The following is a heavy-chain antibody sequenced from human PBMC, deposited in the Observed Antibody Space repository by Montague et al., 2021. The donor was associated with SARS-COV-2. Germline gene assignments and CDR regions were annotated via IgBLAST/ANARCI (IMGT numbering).Heavy chain of an antibody. CDR2: IYYSGST. D-gene: IGHD3/OR15-3a*01. J-gene: IGHJ5*01. CDR3: ARGLVGWFDP. V-gene: IGHV4-39*01. CDR1: GGSISSSSYY. Sequence: SETLSLTCTVSGGSISSSSYYWGWIRQPPGKGLEWIGSIYYSGSTXYNPSLKSRVTISVDTSKNQFSLKLSSVTAADTAVYYCARGLVGWFDPWGQGTTVTVSS.